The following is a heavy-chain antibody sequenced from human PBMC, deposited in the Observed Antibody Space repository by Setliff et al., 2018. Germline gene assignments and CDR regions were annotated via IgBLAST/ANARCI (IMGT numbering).Heavy chain of an antibody. CDR2: VFTATDDT. V-gene: IGHV1-2*06. CDR3: AKTKGFVDGWLDP. CDR1: GYTLSKYY. J-gene: IGHJ5*02. D-gene: IGHD1-1*01. Sequence: ASVKVSCKASGYTLSKYYMHWVRQAPGQGLEWMGRVFTATDDTQFRTEFQGRVSVTRDTSISTAYMELSRLRSDDTALYFCAKTKGFVDGWLDPWGQGTLVTVSS.